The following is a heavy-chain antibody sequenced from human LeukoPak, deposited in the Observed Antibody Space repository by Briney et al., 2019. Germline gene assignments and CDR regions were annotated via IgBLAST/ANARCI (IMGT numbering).Heavy chain of an antibody. CDR3: ARELGYCSSTSCYARRSDY. Sequence: PGGSLRLSCAASGFTFSSYSMNWVRQAPGKGLEWVSSISSSSSYIYYADSVKGRFTISRDNAKNSLYLQMNSLRAEDTAVYYCARELGYCSSTSCYARRSDYWGQGTLVTVSS. D-gene: IGHD2-2*01. CDR1: GFTFSSYS. V-gene: IGHV3-21*01. J-gene: IGHJ4*02. CDR2: ISSSSSYI.